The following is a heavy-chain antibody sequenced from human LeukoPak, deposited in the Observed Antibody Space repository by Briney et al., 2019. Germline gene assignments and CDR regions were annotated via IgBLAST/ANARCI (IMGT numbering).Heavy chain of an antibody. D-gene: IGHD3-10*01. CDR3: ARDLGGSGSYANFDP. CDR1: GYTFTGYY. J-gene: IGHJ5*02. CDR2: INPNSGGT. V-gene: IGHV1-2*02. Sequence: ASVKVSCKASGYTFTGYYMHWVRQAPGQGLEWMGWINPNSGGTNYAQKFQGRVTMTRDTSISTAYMELSGLRSDDTAVYYCARDLGGSGSYANFDPWGQGTLVTVSS.